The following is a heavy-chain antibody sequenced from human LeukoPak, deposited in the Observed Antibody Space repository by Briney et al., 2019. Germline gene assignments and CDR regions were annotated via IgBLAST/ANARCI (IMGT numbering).Heavy chain of an antibody. CDR3: AKDLYYYDSSGYLLWDY. Sequence: GRSLRLSCAASGFTFSSYGMHWVRQAPGKGLEWVAVISYDGSNKYYADSVKGRFTISRDNSKNTLYLQMNSLRAEDTAVYYCAKDLYYYDSSGYLLWDYWGQGTLVTVSS. V-gene: IGHV3-30*18. CDR2: ISYDGSNK. D-gene: IGHD3-22*01. CDR1: GFTFSSYG. J-gene: IGHJ4*02.